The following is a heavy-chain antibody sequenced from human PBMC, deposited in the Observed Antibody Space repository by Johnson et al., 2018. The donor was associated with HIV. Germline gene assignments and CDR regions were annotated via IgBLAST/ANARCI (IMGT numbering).Heavy chain of an antibody. CDR2: INWNGGST. Sequence: EVQLVESGGEMVRPGGSLRLSCAVSGFTFDDYGMSFVRQAPGKGLEWVAGINWNGGSTGYADSVKGRFIISRDNAKNSLYLQMNSLRAEDTAVYYGARECGLRGLGCDAFDIWGQGTMVTVSS. CDR1: GFTFDDYG. V-gene: IGHV3-20*04. D-gene: IGHD3-10*01. J-gene: IGHJ3*02. CDR3: ARECGLRGLGCDAFDI.